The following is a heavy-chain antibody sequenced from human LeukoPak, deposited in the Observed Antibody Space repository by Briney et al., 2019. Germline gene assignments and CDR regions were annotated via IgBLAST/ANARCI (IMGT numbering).Heavy chain of an antibody. CDR3: ARIVGGGIDY. V-gene: IGHV4-61*01. Sequence: SETLSLTCTVSGGSISSSSYYWSWIRQPPGKGLEWIGYIYYSGSTKYNPSLKSRVTMSVDTSKNQFSLKLSSATAADTAVYYCARIVGGGIDYWGQGTLVTVSS. D-gene: IGHD1-26*01. J-gene: IGHJ4*02. CDR1: GGSISSSSYY. CDR2: IYYSGST.